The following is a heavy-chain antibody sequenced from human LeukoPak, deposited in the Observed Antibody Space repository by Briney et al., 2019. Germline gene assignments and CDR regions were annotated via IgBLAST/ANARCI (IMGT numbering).Heavy chain of an antibody. CDR1: GGSISSYY. Sequence: NSSETLSLTCAVSGGSISSYYWSWIRQPAGKGLEWIGRIYTSGSTNYNPSLKSRVTMSVDTSRNQFSLKLSSVTAADTAVYYCARDPLSYYFDYWGQGTLVTVSS. V-gene: IGHV4-4*07. D-gene: IGHD5/OR15-5a*01. CDR2: IYTSGST. J-gene: IGHJ4*02. CDR3: ARDPLSYYFDY.